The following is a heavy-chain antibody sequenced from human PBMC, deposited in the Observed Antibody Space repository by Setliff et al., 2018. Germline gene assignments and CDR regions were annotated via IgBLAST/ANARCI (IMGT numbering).Heavy chain of an antibody. V-gene: IGHV3-11*01. CDR3: AREIRHNNRWYSGYYFDY. CDR2: ISTTGDTI. J-gene: IGHJ4*02. Sequence: GGSLRLSCTASKFSFSSYYMAWIRQTPGKGLEWLSYISTTGDTISYADSVKGRFTVSRDNAANSVSLRMSSLSPEDTALYYCAREIRHNNRWYSGYYFDYWGQGTLVTVSS. D-gene: IGHD6-13*01. CDR1: KFSFSSYY.